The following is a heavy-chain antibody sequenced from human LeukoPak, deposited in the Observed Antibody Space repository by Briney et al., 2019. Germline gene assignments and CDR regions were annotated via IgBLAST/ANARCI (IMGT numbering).Heavy chain of an antibody. Sequence: SETLSLTCTVSGGSISSYYWGWIRQPPGKGLEGIGHIYYSGSTNYNLSLKSRVTISVDTSKNQFSLKLSSVTAADTAVYYCARSRSGYGNYYYYMDVWGKGTTVTVSS. CDR3: ARSRSGYGNYYYYMDV. D-gene: IGHD5-12*01. CDR2: IYYSGST. J-gene: IGHJ6*03. CDR1: GGSISSYY. V-gene: IGHV4-59*01.